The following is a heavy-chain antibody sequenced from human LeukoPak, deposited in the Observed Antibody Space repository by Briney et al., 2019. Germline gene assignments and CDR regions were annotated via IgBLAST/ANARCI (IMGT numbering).Heavy chain of an antibody. CDR3: ARDLNRVVTSKAVGY. J-gene: IGHJ4*02. CDR1: GYTFTSYG. CDR2: ISAYNGNT. D-gene: IGHD4-23*01. V-gene: IGHV1-18*01. Sequence: ASVKVSCKASGYTFTSYGISWVRQAPGQGLEWMGWISAYNGNTNYAQKLRGRVNMTTDTSTSTAYMELRSLRSDDTAVYYCARDLNRVVTSKAVGYWGQGTLVTVSS.